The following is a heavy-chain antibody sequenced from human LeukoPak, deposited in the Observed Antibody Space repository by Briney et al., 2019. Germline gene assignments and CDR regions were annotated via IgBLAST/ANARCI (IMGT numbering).Heavy chain of an antibody. V-gene: IGHV1-2*02. J-gene: IGHJ4*02. CDR2: INPNSGGT. CDR3: ARDPYDSSGYYFDY. Sequence: ASVKVSCKASGYTFTGYYMHWVRQAPGQGLEWMGWINPNSGGTNYAQKFQGRVTMTRDTSISTAYVELSRLRSDDTAVYYCARDPYDSSGYYFDYWGQGTLVTVSS. D-gene: IGHD3-22*01. CDR1: GYTFTGYY.